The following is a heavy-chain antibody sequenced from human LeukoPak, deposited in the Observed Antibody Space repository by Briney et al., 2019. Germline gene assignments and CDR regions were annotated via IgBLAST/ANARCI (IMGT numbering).Heavy chain of an antibody. D-gene: IGHD6-13*01. CDR3: AKTRPLDSSSWSHGDY. CDR1: GFTFSSYA. CDR2: ISGSGDST. J-gene: IGHJ4*02. Sequence: GGSLRLSCAASGFTFSSYAMSWVRQAPGKGLEWVSAISGSGDSTYYGDSVKGRITISRDNSKNTLYLQMNSLRAEDTAVYYCAKTRPLDSSSWSHGDYWGQGTLVTVSS. V-gene: IGHV3-23*01.